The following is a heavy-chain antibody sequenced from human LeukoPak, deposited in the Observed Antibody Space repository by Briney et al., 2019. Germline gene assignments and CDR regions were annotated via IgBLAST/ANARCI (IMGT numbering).Heavy chain of an antibody. D-gene: IGHD2-2*01. CDR3: ARVRCRSTSCYWYYGLDV. J-gene: IGHJ6*02. CDR1: GGSVSSYY. CDR2: IYTGGST. V-gene: IGHV4-4*07. Sequence: SETLSLTCTVSGGSVSSYYWSWIRQPAGKGLEWIGRIYTGGSTNYNPSLKSRVTMSVDKPKHQFSLNLSSVTAADTAVYYCARVRCRSTSCYWYYGLDVWGQGTTVTVSS.